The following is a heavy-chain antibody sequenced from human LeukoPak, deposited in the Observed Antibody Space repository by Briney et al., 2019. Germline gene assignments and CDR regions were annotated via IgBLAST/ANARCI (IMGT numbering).Heavy chain of an antibody. Sequence: GGSLRLSCAASGFTFSSYAMDWVRQAPGKGLEWVAVISNDGSNKYDADSVKGRFTISRDNSKNTLYLQMNSLRAEDTAVYYCARGVVSSSWYYYYYMDVWGKGTTVTVSS. D-gene: IGHD6-13*01. CDR2: ISNDGSNK. CDR1: GFTFSSYA. V-gene: IGHV3-30*03. J-gene: IGHJ6*03. CDR3: ARGVVSSSWYYYYYMDV.